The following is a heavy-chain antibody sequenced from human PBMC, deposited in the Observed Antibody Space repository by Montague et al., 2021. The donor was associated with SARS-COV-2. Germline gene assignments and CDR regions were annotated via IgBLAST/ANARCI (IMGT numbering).Heavy chain of an antibody. V-gene: IGHV3-53*01. CDR3: ARERRGSFYFDY. CDR2: LYTGENT. CDR1: GFTVRSNH. D-gene: IGHD3-10*01. J-gene: IGHJ4*02. Sequence: SLRLSCAASGFTVRSNHMTWVRQAPGKGLEWVAVLYTGENTYYADSVKGRFTVSRDNSKNSVYLQMNNLRAEDTAVYYCARERRGSFYFDYWGQGTLVTVSS.